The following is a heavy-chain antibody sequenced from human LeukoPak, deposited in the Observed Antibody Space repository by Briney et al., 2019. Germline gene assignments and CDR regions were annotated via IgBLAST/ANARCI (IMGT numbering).Heavy chain of an antibody. CDR3: ARNPYYYGSGSSPLMKNWFDP. J-gene: IGHJ5*02. CDR2: IIPMSDTA. CDR1: GGTFNSYA. V-gene: IGHV1-69*06. Sequence: GASVKVSCKASGGTFNSYAISWVRQAPGQGLEWMGGIIPMSDTANYPQKFRGRLTITADIPTSTVYMELSSLRSDDTAVYYCARNPYYYGSGSSPLMKNWFDPWGQGTLVTVSS. D-gene: IGHD3-10*01.